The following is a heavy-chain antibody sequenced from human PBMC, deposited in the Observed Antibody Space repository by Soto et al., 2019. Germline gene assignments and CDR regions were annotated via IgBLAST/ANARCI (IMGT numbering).Heavy chain of an antibody. J-gene: IGHJ4*02. CDR3: ASHYDMWSGYLSPVDY. D-gene: IGHD3-3*01. CDR2: IDTSGTKI. Sequence: QVQLVGSGGDLVKPGGSLRLSCAASGYTFSDYYMSWIRQAPGKGLEWISYIDTSGTKIYYADSVKGRFTITRDNAKNSLYLEMNSLRDEDTAVYYCASHYDMWSGYLSPVDYWGQGTLVTVYS. V-gene: IGHV3-11*01. CDR1: GYTFSDYY.